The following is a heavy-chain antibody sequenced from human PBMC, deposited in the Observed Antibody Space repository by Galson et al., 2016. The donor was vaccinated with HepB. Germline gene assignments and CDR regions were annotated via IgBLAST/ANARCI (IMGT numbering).Heavy chain of an antibody. J-gene: IGHJ2*01. CDR2: IYSSGYT. CDR1: GFTVSSNY. V-gene: IGHV3-53*01. D-gene: IGHD6-6*01. Sequence: SLRLSCAASGFTVSSNYMIWVRQAPGKGLEWVSVIYSSGYTYYADSVKGRFTISRDNAKNSLFLQMNSLRAEDTAVYYCAKDSSSALWGRGSLVTVSS. CDR3: AKDSSSAL.